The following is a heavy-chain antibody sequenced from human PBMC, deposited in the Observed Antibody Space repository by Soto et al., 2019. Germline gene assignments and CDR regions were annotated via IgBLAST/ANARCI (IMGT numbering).Heavy chain of an antibody. CDR1: GFTFSSYS. D-gene: IGHD3-10*01. CDR3: ASLAGVRGVRYYYYGMDV. J-gene: IGHJ6*02. Sequence: GGSLRLSCAASGFTFSSYSMNWVRQAPGKGLEWVSYISSSSSTIYYADSVKGRFTISRDNAKNSLYLQMNSLRDEDTAVYYCASLAGVRGVRYYYYGMDVWGQGTTVTVSS. V-gene: IGHV3-48*02. CDR2: ISSSSSTI.